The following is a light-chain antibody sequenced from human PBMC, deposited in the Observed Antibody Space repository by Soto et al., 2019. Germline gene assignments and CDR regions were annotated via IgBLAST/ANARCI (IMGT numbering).Light chain of an antibody. CDR2: WAS. CDR1: QSVLYSSNNKNY. V-gene: IGKV4-1*01. Sequence: DSVMTQSPDSLAVSLGERATINCKSSQSVLYSSNNKNYVAWYQQKPGQPPKLLIYWASTRESGVPDRFSGSGSGTDLTLTISSLQAEDVAVYYCQQYYSTPLTFGGGTKVDIK. J-gene: IGKJ4*01. CDR3: QQYYSTPLT.